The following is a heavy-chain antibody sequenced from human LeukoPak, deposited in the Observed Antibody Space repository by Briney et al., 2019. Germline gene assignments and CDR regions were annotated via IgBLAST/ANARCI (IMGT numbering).Heavy chain of an antibody. CDR2: ISFDATKE. V-gene: IGHV3-30*01. D-gene: IGHD1-26*01. J-gene: IGHJ3*02. CDR3: ARFKVGSNTTQKNAFDI. Sequence: GGSLRLSCAASGFTFSNYAMHWVRQAPGKGLEWVAVISFDATKEYFAKSVRGRFTISRDNSKSTLFLQMHSLRVEDTALYFCARFKVGSNTTQKNAFDIWGRGTVVTVSS. CDR1: GFTFSNYA.